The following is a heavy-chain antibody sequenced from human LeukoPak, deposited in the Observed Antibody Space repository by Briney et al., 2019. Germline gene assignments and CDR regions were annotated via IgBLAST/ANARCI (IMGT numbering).Heavy chain of an antibody. CDR2: IYYSGST. J-gene: IGHJ4*02. V-gene: IGHV4-59*08. CDR3: ASFYGSGSSPFDY. CDR1: GGSLSSYY. Sequence: SETLSLTYTVSGGSLSSYYWSWIRRPPGKGLEWIGYIYYSGSTNYNPSLKSRVTISVDTSKNLFSLKLSSVTAADTAVYYCASFYGSGSSPFDYWGQGTLVTVSS. D-gene: IGHD3-10*01.